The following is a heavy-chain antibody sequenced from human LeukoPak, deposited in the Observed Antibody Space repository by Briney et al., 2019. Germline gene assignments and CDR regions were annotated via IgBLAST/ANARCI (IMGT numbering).Heavy chain of an antibody. V-gene: IGHV3-23*01. D-gene: IGHD3-10*01. CDR3: AKVPHYYYGSGSYQFDY. CDR1: GFTFSSFA. Sequence: SGGSLRLSCAASGFTFSSFAMSWVRQAPGKGLEWVSAISGSGGSTYYADSVKGRFTISRDNSKNTLYLQMNSLRAEDTAEYYCAKVPHYYYGSGSYQFDYWGQGTLVAVSS. CDR2: ISGSGGST. J-gene: IGHJ4*02.